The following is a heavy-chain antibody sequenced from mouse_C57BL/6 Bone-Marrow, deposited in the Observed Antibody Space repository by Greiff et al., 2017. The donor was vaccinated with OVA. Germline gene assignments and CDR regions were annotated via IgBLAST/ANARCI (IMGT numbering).Heavy chain of an antibody. D-gene: IGHD1-1*01. CDR1: GFSLTSYG. V-gene: IGHV2-9*01. J-gene: IGHJ1*03. CDR2: IWGGGST. Sequence: VKVEESGPGLVAPSQSLSITCTVSGFSLTSYGVDWVRQPPGKGLEWLGVIWGGGSTNYNSALMSRLSISKDNSKSQVFLKMNSLQTDDTAMYYCAKRCYYGSSYGYFDVWGTGTTVTVSS. CDR3: AKRCYYGSSYGYFDV.